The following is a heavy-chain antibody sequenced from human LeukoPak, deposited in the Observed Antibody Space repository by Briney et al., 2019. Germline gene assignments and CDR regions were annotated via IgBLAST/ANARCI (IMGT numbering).Heavy chain of an antibody. Sequence: GGSLRLSCVASGFTFSTSWMHWVRQAPGKGLVWVSQINGDGGRTRYADSVRGRLTISRDNAKNTVYLQLNSLRIDDTAMYYCARGRNRFFDYWGRGTLVTLT. CDR3: ARGRNRFFDY. D-gene: IGHD5-24*01. V-gene: IGHV3-74*01. CDR1: GFTFSTSW. CDR2: INGDGGRT. J-gene: IGHJ4*01.